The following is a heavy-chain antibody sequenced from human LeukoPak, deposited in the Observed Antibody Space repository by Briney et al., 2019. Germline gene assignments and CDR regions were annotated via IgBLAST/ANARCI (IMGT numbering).Heavy chain of an antibody. CDR2: INHSGST. Sequence: GSLRLSCAASGFTFSDYYMSWIRQPPGKGLEWIGEINHSGSTNYNPSLKSRVTISVDTSKNQFSLKLSSVTAADTAVYYCARGWGSSGDYWGQGTLVTVSS. D-gene: IGHD7-27*01. CDR3: ARGWGSSGDY. J-gene: IGHJ4*02. CDR1: GFTFSDYY. V-gene: IGHV4-34*01.